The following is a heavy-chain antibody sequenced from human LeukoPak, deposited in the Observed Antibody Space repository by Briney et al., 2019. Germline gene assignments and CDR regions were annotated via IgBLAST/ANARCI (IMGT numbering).Heavy chain of an antibody. CDR3: ARVTGIRRGYGLDY. D-gene: IGHD3-22*01. J-gene: IGHJ4*02. Sequence: ASVKVSCKASGYTFTSYDINWVRQATGQGLEWMGWMNPNSGNTGYAQKFQGRVTMTRNTSISTAYMELSSLRSEDTAVYYCARVTGIRRGYGLDYWGQGTLVTVSS. V-gene: IGHV1-8*01. CDR1: GYTFTSYD. CDR2: MNPNSGNT.